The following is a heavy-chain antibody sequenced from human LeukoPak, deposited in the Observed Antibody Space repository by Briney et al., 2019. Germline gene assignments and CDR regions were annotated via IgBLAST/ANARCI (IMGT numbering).Heavy chain of an antibody. V-gene: IGHV4-34*01. J-gene: IGHJ5*02. CDR3: ARVAHKAGTRP. CDR2: INHSGST. Sequence: SETLSLTCAVYGGSFSGYYWSWIRQPPGKGLDWIGEINHSGSTNYNPSLKSRVTISVDTSKNQFSLKLSSVTAADTAVYYCARVAHKAGTRPWGQGTLVTVSS. D-gene: IGHD6-19*01. CDR1: GGSFSGYY.